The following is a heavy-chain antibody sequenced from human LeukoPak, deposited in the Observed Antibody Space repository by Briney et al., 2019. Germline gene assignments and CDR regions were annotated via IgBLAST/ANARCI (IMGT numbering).Heavy chain of an antibody. CDR3: ARGGRIVVVPAAIVRWFDP. J-gene: IGHJ5*02. Sequence: SQTLSLTCTVSGGSISSGGYYWSWIRQPPGKGLEWIGYIYHSGSTYYNPSLKSRATISVDTSKNQFSLKLSSMTAADTAVYYCARGGRIVVVPAAIVRWFDPWGQGTLVTVSS. CDR1: GGSISSGGYY. D-gene: IGHD2-2*02. V-gene: IGHV4-30-2*01. CDR2: IYHSGST.